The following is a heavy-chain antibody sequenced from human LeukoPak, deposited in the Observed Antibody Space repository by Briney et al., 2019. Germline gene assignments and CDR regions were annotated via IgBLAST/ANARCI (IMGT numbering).Heavy chain of an antibody. V-gene: IGHV3-48*03. J-gene: IGHJ4*02. Sequence: SGGSLRLSCAASGFTLSSYEMNWVRLAPGKGLEWISYISRTGNSIYYADYVKGRFTISRDRAKNSLYLQMNSLRAEDTAVYYCARGPHSSNWYVDYWGQGTLVTVAS. D-gene: IGHD6-13*01. CDR1: GFTLSSYE. CDR3: ARGPHSSNWYVDY. CDR2: ISRTGNSI.